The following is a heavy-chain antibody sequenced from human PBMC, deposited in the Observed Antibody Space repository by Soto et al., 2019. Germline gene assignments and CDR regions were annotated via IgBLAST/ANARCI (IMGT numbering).Heavy chain of an antibody. CDR1: GFTFSSYG. D-gene: IGHD1-26*01. CDR3: AKASGSVAAFDI. J-gene: IGHJ3*02. CDR2: ISYDGSNK. Sequence: GGSLRLSCAASGFTFSSYGMHWVRQAPGKGLEWVAVISYDGSNKYYADSAKGRFTISRDNSKNTLYLQMNSLRAEDTAVYYCAKASGSVAAFDIWGQGTMVTVSS. V-gene: IGHV3-30*18.